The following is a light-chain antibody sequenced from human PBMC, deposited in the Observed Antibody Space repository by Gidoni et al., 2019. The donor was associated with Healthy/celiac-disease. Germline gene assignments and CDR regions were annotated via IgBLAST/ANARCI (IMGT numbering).Light chain of an antibody. J-gene: IGKJ2*01. CDR3: QQYGSSRVT. CDR2: GAS. Sequence: EIVLTQSTGTLSLSPGERATLSCRASQSVSSSYLAWYQQNPGQAPRLLIYGASSRATGIPDRFSGSGSGTAFTLTISRLEPEDLAVYYCQQYGSSRVTFXQXTKLEIK. V-gene: IGKV3-20*01. CDR1: QSVSSSY.